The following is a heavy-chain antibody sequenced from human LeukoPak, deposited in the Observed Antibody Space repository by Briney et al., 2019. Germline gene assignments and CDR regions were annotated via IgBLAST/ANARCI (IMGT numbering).Heavy chain of an antibody. CDR3: VKVSSNYYGSGSYQTLDY. J-gene: IGHJ4*02. D-gene: IGHD3-10*01. V-gene: IGHV3-23*01. CDR1: GFTFSSYA. Sequence: GGSLRLSCAASGFTFSSYAMSWFRQTPGKGLEWVSTIRGSGGSTFYADSVKGRFTISRDNPKNTVDLQMNSLRAEDTAVYYCVKVSSNYYGSGSYQTLDYWGQGTLVTVSS. CDR2: IRGSGGST.